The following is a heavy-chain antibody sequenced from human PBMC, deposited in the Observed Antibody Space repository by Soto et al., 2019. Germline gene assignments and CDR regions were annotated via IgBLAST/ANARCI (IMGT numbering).Heavy chain of an antibody. J-gene: IGHJ6*02. D-gene: IGHD6-13*01. CDR2: IYYSGST. CDR3: ASGMAAGDYYYYYGMDV. V-gene: IGHV4-59*01. CDR1: GGSISSYY. Sequence: SETLSLTCTVSGGSISSYYWSWIRQPPGKGLEWIGYIYYSGSTNYNPSLKSRVTISVDTSKNQFSLKLSSVTAADTAVYYCASGMAAGDYYYYYGMDVWGQGTTVTVSS.